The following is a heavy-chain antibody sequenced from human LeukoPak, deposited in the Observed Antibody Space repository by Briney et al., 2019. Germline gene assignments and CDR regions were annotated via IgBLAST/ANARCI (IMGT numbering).Heavy chain of an antibody. CDR2: IYYSGIT. Sequence: SETLSLTCTVSGGSISSGDYYWSWIRQHPGKGLEWIGYIYYSGITYYNPSLKSRVTISVDTSKNQFSLKLSSVTAADTAVYYCARGGCTSCLVYYYYYGMDVWGQGTTVTVSS. D-gene: IGHD2-2*01. CDR3: ARGGCTSCLVYYYYYGMDV. CDR1: GGSISSGDYY. V-gene: IGHV4-31*03. J-gene: IGHJ6*02.